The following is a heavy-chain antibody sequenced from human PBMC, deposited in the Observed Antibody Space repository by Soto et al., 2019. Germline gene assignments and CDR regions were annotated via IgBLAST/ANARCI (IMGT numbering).Heavy chain of an antibody. CDR1: GFTLSNYP. CDR3: VREGVVSARLDP. J-gene: IGHJ5*02. CDR2: ISATSSTT. V-gene: IGHV3-48*02. D-gene: IGHD3-16*02. Sequence: PGGSLRLSCAASGFTLSNYPLNWVRQAPGKGLEWVSYISATSSTTHYADSVRGRFTISRDNAKNSLYLQMNSLRDEDTALYYCVREGVVSARLDPWGQGTLVTVSS.